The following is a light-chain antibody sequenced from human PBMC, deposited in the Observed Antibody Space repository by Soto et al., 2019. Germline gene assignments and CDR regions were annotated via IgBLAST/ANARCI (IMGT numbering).Light chain of an antibody. J-gene: IGLJ7*01. Sequence: QSVLTQPRSVCAAPGRKVTISCSGSRANIGDKYVSWYQQLPGTAPKLLSYENNKRPSGIPDRFSGSKSGTSATLGITGLQTGDEADYYCGTWDSSLSAAVLGEGTQLTVL. CDR1: RANIGDKY. CDR2: ENN. V-gene: IGLV1-51*02. CDR3: GTWDSSLSAAV.